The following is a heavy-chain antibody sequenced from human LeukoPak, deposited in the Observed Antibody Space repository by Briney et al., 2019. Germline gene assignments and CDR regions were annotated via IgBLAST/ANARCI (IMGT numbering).Heavy chain of an antibody. CDR1: GRSISSYY. CDR3: AGGEPAAMGT. CDR2: IYYSGST. J-gene: IGHJ5*02. Sequence: SETLSLTCTVSGRSISSYYWSWIRQPPGKGLEWIGYIYYSGSTNYNPSLKTRVTISVDTSKNQFSLKLSSVTAADTAVYYCAGGEPAAMGTWGQGTLVTVSS. V-gene: IGHV4-59*01. D-gene: IGHD2-2*01.